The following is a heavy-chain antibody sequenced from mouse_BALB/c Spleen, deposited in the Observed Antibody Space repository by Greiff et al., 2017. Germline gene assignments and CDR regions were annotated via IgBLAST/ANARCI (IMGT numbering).Heavy chain of an antibody. Sequence: VQLQQSGPGLVAPSQSLSITCTVSGFSLTSYDISWIRQPPGKGLEWLGVIWTGGGTNYNSAFMSRLSISKDNSKSQVFLKMNSLQTDDTAIYYCVRDRYGSSYGYFDVWGAGTTVTVSS. V-gene: IGHV2-9-2*01. J-gene: IGHJ1*01. CDR2: IWTGGGT. CDR1: GFSLTSYD. CDR3: VRDRYGSSYGYFDV. D-gene: IGHD1-1*01.